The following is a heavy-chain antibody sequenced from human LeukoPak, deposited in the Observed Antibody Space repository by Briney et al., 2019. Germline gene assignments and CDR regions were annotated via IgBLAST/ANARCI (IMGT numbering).Heavy chain of an antibody. V-gene: IGHV3-15*01. CDR2: IKSKTDGGTT. CDR3: ARDRVGATTNFDY. CDR1: GFTFSNAW. J-gene: IGHJ4*02. D-gene: IGHD1-26*01. Sequence: GGSLRLSCAASGFTFSNAWMSWVRQAPGKGLEWVGRIKSKTDGGTTDYAAPVKGRFTISRDGSKNTLYLQMNSLRAEDTAVYYCARDRVGATTNFDYWGQGTLVTVSS.